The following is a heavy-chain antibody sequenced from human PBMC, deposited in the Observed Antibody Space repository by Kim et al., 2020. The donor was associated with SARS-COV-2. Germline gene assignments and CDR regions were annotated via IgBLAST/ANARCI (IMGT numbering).Heavy chain of an antibody. D-gene: IGHD5-18*01. Sequence: ADSVKGRFTIARDNAKNALYLQMNSLRDEDAAVYYCARDRRGYSYSTFDYWGQGTLVTVSS. CDR3: ARDRRGYSYSTFDY. J-gene: IGHJ4*02. V-gene: IGHV3-48*02.